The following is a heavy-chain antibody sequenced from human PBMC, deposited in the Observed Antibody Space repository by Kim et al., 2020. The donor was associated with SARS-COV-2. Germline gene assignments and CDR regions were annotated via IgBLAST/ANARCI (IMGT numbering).Heavy chain of an antibody. V-gene: IGHV3-23*01. CDR3: AKKGSMVRGGDYFFDI. Sequence: GGSLRLSCAASGFSFNSYNMAWVRQAPGKGLEWVSLVSGSGSVTLYADSVKGRFTISRDNSKNTLYLQMDSLSAEDTAVYYCAKKGSMVRGGDYFFDIWGRGTLVTVSS. CDR1: GFSFNSYN. D-gene: IGHD3-10*01. CDR2: VSGSGSVT. J-gene: IGHJ2*01.